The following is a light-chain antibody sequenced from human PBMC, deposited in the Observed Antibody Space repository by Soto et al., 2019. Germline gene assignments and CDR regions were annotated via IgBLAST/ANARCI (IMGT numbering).Light chain of an antibody. Sequence: DIQMTQSHSTLSASVGDRVTITCRASQSISSWLAWYQQKPGKAPKLLIYRASTLESGVPSRCSGSGSGTEFTLTISSLQANDFATYYCQQYNSYPYTFGQGTKLEIK. CDR2: RAS. J-gene: IGKJ2*01. CDR1: QSISSW. CDR3: QQYNSYPYT. V-gene: IGKV1-5*03.